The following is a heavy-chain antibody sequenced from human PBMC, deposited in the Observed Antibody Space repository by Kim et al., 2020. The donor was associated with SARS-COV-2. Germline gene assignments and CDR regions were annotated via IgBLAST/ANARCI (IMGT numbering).Heavy chain of an antibody. D-gene: IGHD3-22*01. CDR2: ISYDGSNK. V-gene: IGHV3-30*18. CDR3: AKDQMYYYDSSGYYGYYYYGMDV. Sequence: GGSLRLSCAASGFTFSSYGMHWVRQAPGKGLEWVAVISYDGSNKYYADSVKGRFTISRDNSKNTLYLQMNSLRAEDTAVYYCAKDQMYYYDSSGYYGYYYYGMDVWGQGTMVTVSS. CDR1: GFTFSSYG. J-gene: IGHJ6*02.